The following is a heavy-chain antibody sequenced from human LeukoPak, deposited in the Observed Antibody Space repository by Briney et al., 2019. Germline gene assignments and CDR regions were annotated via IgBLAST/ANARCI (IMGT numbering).Heavy chain of an antibody. CDR3: ASFYGSGSYYPKPDY. Sequence: SETLSLTCTVSGGSISSSSCYWGWIRQPPGKGLEWIGSIYYSGSTYYNPSLKSRVTISVDTSKSQFSLKLSSVTAADTAVYYCASFYGSGSYYPKPDYWGQGTLVTVSS. D-gene: IGHD3-10*01. CDR1: GGSISSSSCY. CDR2: IYYSGST. V-gene: IGHV4-39*01. J-gene: IGHJ4*02.